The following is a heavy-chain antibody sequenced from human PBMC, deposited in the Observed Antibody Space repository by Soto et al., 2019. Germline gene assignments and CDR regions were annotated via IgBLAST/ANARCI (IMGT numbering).Heavy chain of an antibody. V-gene: IGHV3-21*06. Sequence: GGSLRLSCAASGITYTRYSMNWVRQAPGKGLEWGSSISSTTNYIYYGDSMKGRFTISRDNAKNSLYLEMNSLRAADTAVYYCARESEDLTSNFDYWGQGTLVTVSS. CDR3: ARESEDLTSNFDY. J-gene: IGHJ4*02. CDR1: GITYTRYS. CDR2: ISSTTNYI.